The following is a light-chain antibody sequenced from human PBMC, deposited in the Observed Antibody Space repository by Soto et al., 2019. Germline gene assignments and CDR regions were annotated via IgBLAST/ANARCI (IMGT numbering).Light chain of an antibody. CDR2: AAS. CDR3: QQANSVPPWS. V-gene: IGKV1-12*01. Sequence: DIQMTKSPSSVSASVGARVTITCRASQGISRWLAWYQQKPGEAPKLLIYAASSVQTGVPSKLSGSGSRTDVTLTIRSLKPDYFSTYYCQQANSVPPWSFDEGIKVDIK. CDR1: QGISRW. J-gene: IGKJ1*01.